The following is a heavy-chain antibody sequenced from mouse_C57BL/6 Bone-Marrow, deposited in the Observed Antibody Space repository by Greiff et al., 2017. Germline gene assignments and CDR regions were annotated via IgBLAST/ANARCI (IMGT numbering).Heavy chain of an antibody. J-gene: IGHJ1*03. Sequence: QVQLQQPGAELVRPGSSVKLSCKASGYTFTSYWMRWVKQRPIQGLEWIGNIDPSDSETHYNQKFKDKATLTVDKSSSTAYMQLSSLTSEDSAVYYCAITTVVPYWYFDVWGTGTTVTVSS. CDR3: AITTVVPYWYFDV. V-gene: IGHV1-52*01. D-gene: IGHD1-1*01. CDR1: GYTFTSYW. CDR2: IDPSDSET.